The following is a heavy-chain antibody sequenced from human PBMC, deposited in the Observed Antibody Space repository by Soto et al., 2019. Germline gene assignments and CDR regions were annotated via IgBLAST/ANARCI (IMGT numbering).Heavy chain of an antibody. V-gene: IGHV5-10-1*01. J-gene: IGHJ4*02. D-gene: IGHD2-2*01. Sequence: PGESLKISCKGSGYSFTSYWISWVRQMPGKGLEWMGRIDPSDSYTNYGPSFQGHVTISADKSISTAYLQWSSLKASDTAVYYCARQALVVPAATFDYWGQGTLVTVSS. CDR1: GYSFTSYW. CDR3: ARQALVVPAATFDY. CDR2: IDPSDSYT.